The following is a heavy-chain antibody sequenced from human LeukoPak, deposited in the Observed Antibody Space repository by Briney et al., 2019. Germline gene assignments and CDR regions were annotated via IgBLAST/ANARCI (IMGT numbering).Heavy chain of an antibody. CDR1: GFTFSSYE. J-gene: IGHJ4*02. Sequence: GGSLRLSCAASGFTFSSYEMNWVRQAPGKGLEWVSYISSSSSTIYYADSVKGRFTISRDNAKNSLYLQMNSLRAEDTAVYYCARGSVWKGEYYFDYWGQGTLVTVSS. V-gene: IGHV3-48*03. CDR3: ARGSVWKGEYYFDY. CDR2: ISSSSSTI. D-gene: IGHD3-10*01.